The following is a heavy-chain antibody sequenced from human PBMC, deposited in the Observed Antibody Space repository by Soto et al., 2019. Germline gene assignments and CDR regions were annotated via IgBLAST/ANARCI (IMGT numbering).Heavy chain of an antibody. J-gene: IGHJ4*02. CDR3: ARDTYYYDSSGYGRPFDY. CDR1: GYTFTGYY. D-gene: IGHD3-22*01. V-gene: IGHV1-2*02. Sequence: ASVKVSCKASGYTFTGYYMHWVRQAPGQGLEWMGWINPNSGGTNYAQKFQGRVTITRDTSASTAYMELSSLRSEDTAVYYCARDTYYYDSSGYGRPFDYWGQGTLVTVSS. CDR2: INPNSGGT.